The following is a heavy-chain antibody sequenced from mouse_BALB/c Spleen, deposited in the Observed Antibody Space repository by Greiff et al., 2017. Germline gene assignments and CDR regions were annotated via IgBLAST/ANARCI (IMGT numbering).Heavy chain of an antibody. V-gene: IGHV5-6-5*01. D-gene: IGHD2-4*01. CDR3: ARGMITTIYYYAMDY. CDR1: GFTFSSYA. Sequence: EVQGVESGGGLVKPGGSLKLSCAASGFTFSSYAMSWVRQTPEKRLEWVASISSGGSTYYPDSVKGRFTISRDNARNILYLQMSSLRSEDTAMYYCARGMITTIYYYAMDYWGQGTSVTVSS. CDR2: ISSGGST. J-gene: IGHJ4*01.